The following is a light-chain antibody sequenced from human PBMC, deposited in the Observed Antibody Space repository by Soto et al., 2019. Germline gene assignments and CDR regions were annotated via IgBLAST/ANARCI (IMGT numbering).Light chain of an antibody. CDR1: SSNIGAGYD. Sequence: QAVVTQPPSVSGAPGQRVTISCTGSSSNIGAGYDVHWYQQLPGTAPKLLIYGNSNRPSGVPDRFSGSKSGTSASLAITGLQAEDEADYYCQSYDSSLSAPIVVFGGGTKLTVL. CDR3: QSYDSSLSAPIVV. J-gene: IGLJ2*01. V-gene: IGLV1-40*01. CDR2: GNS.